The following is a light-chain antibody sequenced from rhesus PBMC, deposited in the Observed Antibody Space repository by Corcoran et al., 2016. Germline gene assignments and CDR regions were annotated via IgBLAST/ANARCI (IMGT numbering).Light chain of an antibody. J-gene: IGKJ2*01. V-gene: IGKV1-94*01. CDR3: LQDYTPPYS. Sequence: DIQMTQSPSSLSVSVGDRVTVTCRASQGINKELTWYQQKPGKAPTLLIYSTSTLQTGVSSRFSDSGSGTDFTLTISSLQPEDVATYYCLQDYTPPYSFGQGTKVEIK. CDR1: QGINKE. CDR2: STS.